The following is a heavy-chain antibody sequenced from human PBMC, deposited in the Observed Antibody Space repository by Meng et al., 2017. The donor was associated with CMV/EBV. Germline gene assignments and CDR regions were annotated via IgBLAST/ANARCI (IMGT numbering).Heavy chain of an antibody. Sequence: QGQLQQWGAGLLKPSETLSLPCAVYGGSFSGYYWSWIRQPPGKGLEWIGEINHSGSTNYNPSLKSRVTISVDTSKNQFSLKLSSVTAADTAVYYCASSLTYPDYWGQGTLVTVSS. CDR1: GGSFSGYY. J-gene: IGHJ4*02. D-gene: IGHD2-15*01. CDR2: INHSGST. V-gene: IGHV4-34*01. CDR3: ASSLTYPDY.